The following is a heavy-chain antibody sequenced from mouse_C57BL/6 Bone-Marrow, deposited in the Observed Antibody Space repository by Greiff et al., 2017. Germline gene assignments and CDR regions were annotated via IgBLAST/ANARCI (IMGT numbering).Heavy chain of an antibody. D-gene: IGHD2-2*01. CDR1: GYTFTSYG. CDR2: IYHRSGNT. V-gene: IGHV1-81*01. Sequence: QVQLQQSGAELARPGASVKLSCKASGYTFTSYGISWVKQRTGQGLEWIGEIYHRSGNTYYNEKFKGKATLTADKSSSTAYMELRSLTSEDSAVYFCARERTMVTTGCHYFDYWGQGTTLTVSS. CDR3: ARERTMVTTGCHYFDY. J-gene: IGHJ2*01.